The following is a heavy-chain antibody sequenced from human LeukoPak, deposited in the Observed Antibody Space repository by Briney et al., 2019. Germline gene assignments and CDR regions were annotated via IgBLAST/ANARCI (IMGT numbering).Heavy chain of an antibody. CDR3: ARDKDDSSGYDWFDP. CDR1: GGSISSYY. D-gene: IGHD3-22*01. V-gene: IGHV4-4*07. CDR2: IYTSGST. J-gene: IGHJ5*02. Sequence: SQTLSLTCTVSGGSISSYYWSWIRQPAGKGLEWIGRIYTSGSTNYNPSLKSRVSMSVDTSKNQFSLKLSSVTAADTAVYYCARDKDDSSGYDWFDPWGQGTLVTVSS.